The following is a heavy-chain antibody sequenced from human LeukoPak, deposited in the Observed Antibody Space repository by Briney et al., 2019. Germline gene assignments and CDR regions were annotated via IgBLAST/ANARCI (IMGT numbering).Heavy chain of an antibody. J-gene: IGHJ4*02. D-gene: IGHD5-18*01. V-gene: IGHV3-74*01. Sequence: LTGGSLRLSCAASEFTISRYWMHWVRQAPGKGLVWVSNINNDGSITTYADSVKGRFTISRDNVKNTLFLQMDSLRPEDTAVYYCAKEFGGYAYGAYFDYWGQGTLVTVSS. CDR1: EFTISRYW. CDR2: INNDGSIT. CDR3: AKEFGGYAYGAYFDY.